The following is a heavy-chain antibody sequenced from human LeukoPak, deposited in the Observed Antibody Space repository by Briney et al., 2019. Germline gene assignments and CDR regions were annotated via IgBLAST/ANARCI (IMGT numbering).Heavy chain of an antibody. CDR3: AGEQAVWGSYRFDY. D-gene: IGHD3-16*02. Sequence: SQTLSLTCTVSGGSISSGSYYWSWIRQPAGKGLEWIGRIYTSGSTNYNPSLKSRVTISVDTSKNQFSLKLSSVTAADTAVYYCAGEQAVWGSYRFDYWGQGTLVTVSS. CDR2: IYTSGST. V-gene: IGHV4-61*02. CDR1: GGSISSGSYY. J-gene: IGHJ4*02.